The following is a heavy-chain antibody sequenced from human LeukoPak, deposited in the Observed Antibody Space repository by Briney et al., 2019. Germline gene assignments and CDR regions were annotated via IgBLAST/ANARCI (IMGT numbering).Heavy chain of an antibody. J-gene: IGHJ6*02. CDR3: AKGPSGRIVATMDYSMDV. V-gene: IGHV3-30*18. CDR1: GFTFSSYG. D-gene: IGHD5-12*01. Sequence: PGRSLRLSCAASGFTFSSYGMHWVRQAPGKGLEWVAVISNDGSNKYYADSVKGRFTISRDNSKNTLYLQMNSLRAEDTAVYYCAKGPSGRIVATMDYSMDVWGQGTTVTVSS. CDR2: ISNDGSNK.